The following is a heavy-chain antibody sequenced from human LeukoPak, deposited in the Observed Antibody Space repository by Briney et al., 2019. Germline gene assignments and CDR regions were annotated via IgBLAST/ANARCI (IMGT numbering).Heavy chain of an antibody. CDR1: GFTFSSYA. CDR2: INSDGSTT. Sequence: GGSLRLSCAASGFTFSSYAMSWGGQAPGKGVVGVSRINSDGSTTSYADSVKGRFTISRDNAKNTLYLQMNSLRAEDTAVFYCARVGADWSSDYCGQGDLVTVSS. J-gene: IGHJ4*02. CDR3: ARVGADWSSDY. D-gene: IGHD3-3*01. V-gene: IGHV3-74*01.